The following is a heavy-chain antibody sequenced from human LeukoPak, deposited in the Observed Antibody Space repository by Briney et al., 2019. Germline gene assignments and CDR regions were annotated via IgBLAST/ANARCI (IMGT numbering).Heavy chain of an antibody. Sequence: TGESLKISCKGSGYSFTSYWIGWVRQMPGKGLEWMGIIYPGDSDTRYSPSFQGQVTISADKSISTAYLQWSSLKASDTAMYYCASSAFGDYAVGLDAFDIWGQGTMVTVSS. CDR1: GYSFTSYW. CDR2: IYPGDSDT. J-gene: IGHJ3*02. V-gene: IGHV5-51*01. CDR3: ASSAFGDYAVGLDAFDI. D-gene: IGHD4-17*01.